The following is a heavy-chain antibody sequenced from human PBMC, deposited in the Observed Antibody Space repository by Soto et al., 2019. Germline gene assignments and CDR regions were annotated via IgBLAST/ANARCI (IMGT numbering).Heavy chain of an antibody. CDR3: TTDRLGVRARD. Sequence: SVSNAWMNWVRQAPGKGLEWVGRIKSKTDGGTTDYAAPVKGRFTISRDDSKNTLYLQMNSLKTEDTAVYYCTTDRLGVRARDWGQGTLVTVSS. V-gene: IGHV3-15*07. J-gene: IGHJ4*02. CDR2: IKSKTDGGTT. D-gene: IGHD3-10*01. CDR1: SVSNAW.